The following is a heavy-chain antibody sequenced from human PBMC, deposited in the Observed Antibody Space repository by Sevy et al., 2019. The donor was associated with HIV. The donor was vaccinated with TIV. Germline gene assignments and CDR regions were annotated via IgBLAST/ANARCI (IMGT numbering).Heavy chain of an antibody. D-gene: IGHD3-10*01. J-gene: IGHJ6*02. Sequence: GGSLRLSCAASGFTFSSYGMHWVRQAPGKGLEWVAFIRYDGSNKYYAYSVKGRFTISSDNSMNTLYLQMYSLRSEDTAVYYCAKSTPILWFRELGGWGGMDVWGQGTTVTVSS. CDR2: IRYDGSNK. CDR3: AKSTPILWFRELGGWGGMDV. CDR1: GFTFSSYG. V-gene: IGHV3-30*02.